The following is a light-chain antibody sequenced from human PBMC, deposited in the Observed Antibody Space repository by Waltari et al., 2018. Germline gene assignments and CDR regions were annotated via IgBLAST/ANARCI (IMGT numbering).Light chain of an antibody. Sequence: QSALTQPASVSGSPGQSITISCSGTDSDVGAYDFVPWYQQHPGKAPHLIIYEVSNRPSGISSRSAASKSGKTASLTISGLQAEDEADYYCSSYTTSSAPGVFGTGTRVTVL. CDR2: EVS. CDR1: DSDVGAYDF. CDR3: SSYTTSSAPGV. V-gene: IGLV2-14*01. J-gene: IGLJ1*01.